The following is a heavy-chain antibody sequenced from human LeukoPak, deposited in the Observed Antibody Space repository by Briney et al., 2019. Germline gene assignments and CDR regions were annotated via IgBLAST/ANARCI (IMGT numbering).Heavy chain of an antibody. Sequence: GTLSLTCAVSGGSISSSNWWSWVRQAPGKGLEWVSAISGSGGSTYYADSVKGRFTISRDNSKNTLYLQMNSLRAEDTAVYYCAKTIASSFLDAFDIWGQGTMVTVSS. J-gene: IGHJ3*02. CDR1: GGSISSSN. CDR2: ISGSGGST. D-gene: IGHD6-13*01. CDR3: AKTIASSFLDAFDI. V-gene: IGHV3-23*01.